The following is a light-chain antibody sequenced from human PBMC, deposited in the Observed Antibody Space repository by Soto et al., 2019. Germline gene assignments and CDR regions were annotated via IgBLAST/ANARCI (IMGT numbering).Light chain of an antibody. Sequence: EIVLTQSPGTLSLSPGERATLSCRTRQNVDSAKLAWYQQKPGQAPRLLIYGASSRATGMPDRFSGSGSGTDFTLTINRVEPEDFAVYYCQQYGSSPWTFGQGTKV. CDR1: QNVDSAK. V-gene: IGKV3-20*01. CDR3: QQYGSSPWT. J-gene: IGKJ1*01. CDR2: GAS.